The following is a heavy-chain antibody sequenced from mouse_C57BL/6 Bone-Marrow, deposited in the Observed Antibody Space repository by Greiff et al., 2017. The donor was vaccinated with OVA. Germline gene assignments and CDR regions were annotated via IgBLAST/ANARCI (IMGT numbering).Heavy chain of an antibody. CDR3: AREDNYWMDY. Sequence: EVQVVESEGGLVQPGSSMKLSCTASGFTFSDYYMAWVRQVPEKGLEWVANINYDGSSTYYLDSLKSRFIISRDNAKNILYLQMSSLKSEDTATYYCAREDNYWMDYWGQGTSVTVSS. CDR1: GFTFSDYY. V-gene: IGHV5-16*01. J-gene: IGHJ4*01. CDR2: INYDGSST. D-gene: IGHD1-3*01.